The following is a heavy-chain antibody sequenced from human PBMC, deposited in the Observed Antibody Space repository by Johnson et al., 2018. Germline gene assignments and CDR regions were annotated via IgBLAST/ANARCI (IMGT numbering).Heavy chain of an antibody. CDR3: ARDYYYGSGSYYRYYYMDV. CDR2: MNPNSGNT. Sequence: QVQLVQSGAEVKKPGASVKVSCKASGYTFTSYDINWVRQATGQGLEWMGWMNPNSGNTGYAQKFQGRVTMTRNTSISTAYMELRSLRSEDTAVYYCARDYYYGSGSYYRYYYMDVWGKGTTVTVSS. D-gene: IGHD3-10*01. CDR1: GYTFTSYD. J-gene: IGHJ6*03. V-gene: IGHV1-8*01.